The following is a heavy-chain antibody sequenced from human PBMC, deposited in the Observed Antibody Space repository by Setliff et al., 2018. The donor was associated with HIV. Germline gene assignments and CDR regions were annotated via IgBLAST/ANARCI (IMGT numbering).Heavy chain of an antibody. CDR2: IYYNGSP. CDR3: ARKHLANVFGY. J-gene: IGHJ4*02. Sequence: PSETLSLTCTVSEGSLSTYYWSWIRQPPGKGLEWIGYIYYNGSPTYNPSLKSRVTMSVDTSKNQFSLRLSSVTAADTAVYYCARKHLANVFGYWGQGTLVTVSS. CDR1: EGSLSTYY. V-gene: IGHV4-59*01. D-gene: IGHD5-12*01.